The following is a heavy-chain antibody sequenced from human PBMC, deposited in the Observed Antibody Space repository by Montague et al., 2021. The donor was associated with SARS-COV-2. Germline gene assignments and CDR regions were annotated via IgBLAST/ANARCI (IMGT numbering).Heavy chain of an antibody. Sequence: SETLSLTCAVYGGSFSGYYWTWIRQPPGKGLEWIGENNYSGSTNYKPSLKSRVSMSVDKSWNQFSLRLTSVTAADTAIYYCARKGSGGSGLAYWGQGTLVTVSS. CDR1: GGSFSGYY. V-gene: IGHV4-34*01. D-gene: IGHD3-10*01. J-gene: IGHJ4*02. CDR3: ARKGSGGSGLAY. CDR2: NNYSGST.